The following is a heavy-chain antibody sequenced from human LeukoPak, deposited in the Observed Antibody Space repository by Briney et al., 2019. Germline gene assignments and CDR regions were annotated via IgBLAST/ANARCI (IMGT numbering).Heavy chain of an antibody. CDR3: AKDGTTVTKHPFDY. D-gene: IGHD4-17*01. V-gene: IGHV3-23*01. CDR1: GLTFSSYA. J-gene: IGHJ4*02. Sequence: QPGGSLRLSCAASGLTFSSYAMSWVRQAPGKGLEWVSAISGSGGSTYYADSVKGRFTISRDNSKNTLYLQMNSLRAEDAAVYYCAKDGTTVTKHPFDYWGQGTLVTVSS. CDR2: ISGSGGST.